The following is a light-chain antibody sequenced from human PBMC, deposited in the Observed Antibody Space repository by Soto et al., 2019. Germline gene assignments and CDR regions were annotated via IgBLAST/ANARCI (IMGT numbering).Light chain of an antibody. V-gene: IGKV3D-20*01. CDR2: DAS. J-gene: IGKJ2*01. Sequence: EIVLTQSPGTLSLSPGERASLSCGASQSVRTSLAWYQHKPGLAPRLLIYDASSMATGIPDRFSGSGSGTDFTLTISRLEPEDFAVYFCQQYGTAPYTFGQGTKLEIK. CDR1: QSVRTS. CDR3: QQYGTAPYT.